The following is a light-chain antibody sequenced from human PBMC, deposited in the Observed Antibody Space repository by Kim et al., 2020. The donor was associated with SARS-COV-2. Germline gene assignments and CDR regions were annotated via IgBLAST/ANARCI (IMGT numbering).Light chain of an antibody. V-gene: IGKV3-15*01. CDR2: AAS. CDR3: EQYDRWPPA. J-gene: IGKJ1*01. Sequence: VSPGERATLPCRASQSVSVNVAWYQQRPGQAPRLLLFAASTGATGIPARFSGSGSGTEFTLTISSLQSEDCAVYYCEQYDRWPPAFGQGTKVDIK. CDR1: QSVSVN.